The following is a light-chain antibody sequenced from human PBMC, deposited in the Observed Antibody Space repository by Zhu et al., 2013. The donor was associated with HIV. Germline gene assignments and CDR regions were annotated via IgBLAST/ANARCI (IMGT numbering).Light chain of an antibody. CDR3: QQLNSYPLT. Sequence: IQLTQSPSSLSASVGDRVTITCRASPGISIYLAWYQQKPGKAPKLLIYAASTLQSGVPSRFSGVGSGTDFTLTISSLQPEDAATYYCQQLNSYPLTFGPGTTVDV. J-gene: IGKJ3*01. CDR2: AAS. V-gene: IGKV1-9*01. CDR1: PGISIY.